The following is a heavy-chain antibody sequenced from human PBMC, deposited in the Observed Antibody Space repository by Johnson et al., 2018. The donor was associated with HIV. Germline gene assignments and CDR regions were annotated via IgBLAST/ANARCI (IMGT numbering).Heavy chain of an antibody. Sequence: QMQLVESGGGVVQPGGSLRLSCAASGFTFSRYGMHWVRQAPGKGLEWVAVIWYDGSNKYYADSVKGRFTISRDNSKNTLYLQMNSLRAEDTAVYYCARPLGPPLWHDAFDIWGQGTMVTVSS. V-gene: IGHV3-33*01. CDR3: ARPLGPPLWHDAFDI. D-gene: IGHD3-16*01. CDR2: IWYDGSNK. J-gene: IGHJ3*02. CDR1: GFTFSRYG.